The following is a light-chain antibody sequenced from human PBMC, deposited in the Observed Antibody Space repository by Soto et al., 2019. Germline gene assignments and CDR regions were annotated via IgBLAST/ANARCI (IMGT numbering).Light chain of an antibody. J-gene: IGKJ4*01. Sequence: EIVLTQSPGTLSLSPGERATLSCRASQSVSSSYLAWYQQRPGQAPRLLIYGASNRATGIPDRFSGSGSGTDFSLTISRPEPEDFAVYYCQQYANSPPTFGGGTKVEIK. CDR2: GAS. CDR1: QSVSSSY. CDR3: QQYANSPPT. V-gene: IGKV3-20*01.